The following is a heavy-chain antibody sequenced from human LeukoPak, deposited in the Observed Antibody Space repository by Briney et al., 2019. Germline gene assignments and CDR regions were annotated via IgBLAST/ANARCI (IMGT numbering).Heavy chain of an antibody. CDR3: ARQHCSGGDCYFFD. V-gene: IGHV3-21*01. CDR2: ISGDSDYI. D-gene: IGHD2-15*01. Sequence: GGSLRLSCAASGFTFSIYSMSWVRQAPGKGLEWVSSISGDSDYIYYADSVKDRFTISRDNAKNSLFLQMNSLRAEDTAVYYCARQHCSGGDCYFFDWGQGTLVTVSS. J-gene: IGHJ4*02. CDR1: GFTFSIYS.